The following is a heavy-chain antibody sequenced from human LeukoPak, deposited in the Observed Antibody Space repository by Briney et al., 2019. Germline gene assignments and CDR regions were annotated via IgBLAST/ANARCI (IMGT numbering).Heavy chain of an antibody. V-gene: IGHV4-39*07. CDR2: IYYSGST. D-gene: IGHD2-2*01. CDR3: AREVVVPFYYFDY. Sequence: NPSEALSLTCTVSGGSISSSSYYWGWIRQPPGKGLEWIGSIYYSGSTYYNPSLKSRVTISVDASKKQFSLKLSSVTAADTAVYYCAREVVVPFYYFDYWGQGMLVTVSS. J-gene: IGHJ4*02. CDR1: GGSISSSSYY.